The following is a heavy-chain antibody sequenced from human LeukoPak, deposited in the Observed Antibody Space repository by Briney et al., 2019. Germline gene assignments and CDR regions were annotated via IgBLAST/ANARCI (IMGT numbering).Heavy chain of an antibody. J-gene: IGHJ4*02. CDR3: YASGTYYIDY. CDR1: GFFFSSYS. Sequence: GGSLRLSCTASGFFFSSYSVNWVRPAPGRGLEGVSSICIGSFHKYFADSVRDRFTISRHNAKSSLYLEMNSLRAEDTAVYYCYASGTYYIDYWGQGTLVTVSS. V-gene: IGHV3-21*01. CDR2: ICIGSFHK. D-gene: IGHD3-10*01.